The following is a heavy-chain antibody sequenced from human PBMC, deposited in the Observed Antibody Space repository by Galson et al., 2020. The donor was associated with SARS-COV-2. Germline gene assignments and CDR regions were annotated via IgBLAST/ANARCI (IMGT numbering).Heavy chain of an antibody. D-gene: IGHD6-19*01. J-gene: IGHJ4*02. CDR2: ISSRGDET. V-gene: IGHV3-23*01. CDR1: GFSFSSRS. CDR3: ATDKSGWSRDN. Sequence: GESLKISCAASGFSFSSRSMTWVRQAPGKGLEWVSTISSRGDETYYAASAKGRFAVSRDNSKNTMYLDMNILRLEDTALYYCATDKSGWSRDNWGRGTLVTVSS.